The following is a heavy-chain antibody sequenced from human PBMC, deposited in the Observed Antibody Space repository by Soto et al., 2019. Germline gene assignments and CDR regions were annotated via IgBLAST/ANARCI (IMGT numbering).Heavy chain of an antibody. CDR1: GFTFSSYG. CDR2: IWYDGSNK. D-gene: IGHD1-1*01. CDR3: ARGTGPSDY. V-gene: IGHV3-33*01. Sequence: QVQLVESGGGVVQPGRSLRLSCAASGFTFSSYGMHWVRQAPGKGLEWVAVIWYDGSNKYYADSVKGRFTISRDNSKNTLYPQMNSLTAEDTAVYYCARGTGPSDYWGQGTLVTVSS. J-gene: IGHJ4*02.